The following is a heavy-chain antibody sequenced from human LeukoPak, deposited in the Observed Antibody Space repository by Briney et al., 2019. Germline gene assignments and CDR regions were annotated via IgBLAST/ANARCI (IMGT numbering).Heavy chain of an antibody. D-gene: IGHD2-15*01. CDR3: ATAGGDGSRMGFDP. J-gene: IGHJ5*02. V-gene: IGHV3-74*01. CDR1: GFTFSRYW. CDR2: ISADGSVT. Sequence: PGGSLRLSCADSGFTFSRYWMLWVRHTPGKGLVWVSCISADGSVTRYADSVKGRFTISRDNTKSTLYLQMHSLRAEDTAVYYCATAGGDGSRMGFDPWGQGTLVTVSS.